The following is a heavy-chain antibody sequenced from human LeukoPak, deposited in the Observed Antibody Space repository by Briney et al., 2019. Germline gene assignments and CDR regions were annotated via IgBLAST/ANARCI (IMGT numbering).Heavy chain of an antibody. CDR1: GGSISSYY. J-gene: IGHJ4*02. CDR3: ARDLIAAAGGLDY. CDR2: IYYSGST. Sequence: LETLSLTCTVSGGSISSYYWSWIRQPPGKGLEWIGYIYYSGSTNYNPSLKSRVTISVDTSKNQFSLKLSSVTAADTAVYYCARDLIAAAGGLDYWGQGTLVTVSS. V-gene: IGHV4-59*01. D-gene: IGHD6-13*01.